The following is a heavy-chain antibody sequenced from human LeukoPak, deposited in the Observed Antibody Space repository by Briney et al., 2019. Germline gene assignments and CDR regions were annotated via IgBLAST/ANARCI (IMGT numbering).Heavy chain of an antibody. CDR1: GFIIGNHG. Sequence: QTGGSLRLSCAVSGFIIGNHGMHWVRQAPDKGLEWVAMISHDGGAEYYGDSVKGRLTISRDNSENTLYLQMNGLRVEDTAVYYCARDWGSSGWYNWFDPWGQGTLVTVSS. J-gene: IGHJ5*02. D-gene: IGHD3-16*01. CDR3: ARDWGSSGWYNWFDP. CDR2: ISHDGGAE. V-gene: IGHV3-30*03.